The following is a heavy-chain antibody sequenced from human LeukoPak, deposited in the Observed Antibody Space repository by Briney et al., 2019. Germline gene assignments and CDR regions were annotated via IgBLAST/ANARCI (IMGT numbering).Heavy chain of an antibody. CDR3: ANHPFDY. CDR1: GFTLSEYE. Sequence: GGSLRLSCAASGFTLSEYEMNWVRQAPGKGLEWVSYIGRSASAMYNANSVKGRFTISRDNAKNSLYLQMNSLRAEDTAVYYCANHPFDYWGQGTLVTVSS. CDR2: IGRSASAM. V-gene: IGHV3-48*03. J-gene: IGHJ4*02.